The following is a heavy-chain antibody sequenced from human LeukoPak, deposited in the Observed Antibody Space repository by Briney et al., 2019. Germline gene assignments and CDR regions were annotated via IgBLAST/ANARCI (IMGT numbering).Heavy chain of an antibody. CDR3: ARYIVVVGFDY. Sequence: SQTLSLTCTVSGGSISSGDYYWSWIRQPPGKGLKWIGYIYYSGSTYYNPSLKSRVTISVDTSKNQFSLKLSSVTAADTAVYYCARYIVVVGFDYWGQGTLVTVSS. J-gene: IGHJ4*02. D-gene: IGHD2-15*01. CDR2: IYYSGST. V-gene: IGHV4-30-4*01. CDR1: GGSISSGDYY.